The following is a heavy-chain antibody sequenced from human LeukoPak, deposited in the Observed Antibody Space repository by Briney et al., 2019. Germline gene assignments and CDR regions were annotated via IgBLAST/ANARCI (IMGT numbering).Heavy chain of an antibody. CDR2: INPNRGGT. V-gene: IGHV1-2*02. D-gene: IGHD3-16*02. Sequence: ASVNVSSTASGYTFTVYYMHWVRQAPGQGLEWMGWINPNRGGTNYAQKFQGRVTMTRDTSISTAYMELSRLRPDDTAVYYCARDYYDYVWGSYRAYYFDYWGQGTLVTVSS. J-gene: IGHJ4*02. CDR3: ARDYYDYVWGSYRAYYFDY. CDR1: GYTFTVYY.